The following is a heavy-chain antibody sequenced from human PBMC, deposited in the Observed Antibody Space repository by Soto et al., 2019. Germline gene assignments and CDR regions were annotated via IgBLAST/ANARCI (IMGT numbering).Heavy chain of an antibody. CDR1: GGSISSYY. CDR3: ARFYSSPGFDP. V-gene: IGHV4-59*01. CDR2: IYYSGST. Sequence: PSETLSLTCTVSGGSISSYYWSWIRQPPGKGLEWIGYIYYSGSTNYNPSLKSRVTISVDTSKNQFSLKLSSVTAADTAVYYCARFYSSPGFDPWGQGTLVTVSS. J-gene: IGHJ5*02. D-gene: IGHD6-13*01.